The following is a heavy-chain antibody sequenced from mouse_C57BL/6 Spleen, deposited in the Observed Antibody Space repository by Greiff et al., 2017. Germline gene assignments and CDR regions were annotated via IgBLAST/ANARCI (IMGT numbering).Heavy chain of an antibody. CDR1: GYTFTDYE. J-gene: IGHJ1*03. CDR3: TIPPCNYGSWYCDV. Sequence: VKVVESGAELVRPGASVTLSCKASGYTFTDYEMHWVKQTPVHGLAWIGAIDPETGGTAYNQKFKGKAILTADKSSSTAYMELRSLTSEDSAVXYCTIPPCNYGSWYCDVWGTGTTVTVSS. CDR2: IDPETGGT. D-gene: IGHD1-1*01. V-gene: IGHV1-15*01.